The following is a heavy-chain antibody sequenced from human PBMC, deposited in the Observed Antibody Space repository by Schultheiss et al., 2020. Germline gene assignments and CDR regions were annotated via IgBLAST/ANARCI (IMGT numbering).Heavy chain of an antibody. V-gene: IGHV4-4*07. CDR2: IYTSGST. CDR1: GGSFSGYY. J-gene: IGHJ6*02. CDR3: ARDAYSSSWYGMDV. D-gene: IGHD6-13*01. Sequence: SETLSLTCAVYGGSFSGYYWSWIRQPAGKGLEWIGRIYTSGSTNYNPSLKSRVTMSVDTSKNQFSLKLSSVTAADTAVYYCARDAYSSSWYGMDVWGQGTTVTVSS.